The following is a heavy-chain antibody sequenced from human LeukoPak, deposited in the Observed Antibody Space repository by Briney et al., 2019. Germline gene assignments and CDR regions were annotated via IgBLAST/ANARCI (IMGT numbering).Heavy chain of an antibody. J-gene: IGHJ4*02. CDR3: AREEYYYDSSGYRRDY. D-gene: IGHD3-22*01. CDR1: GGSISSGGYY. Sequence: PSETLSLTCTVSGGSISSGGYYWSWIRQPPGKGLEGIGYIYHSGSTYYNPSLKSRVTISVDRSKNQFSRKLSSVTAADTAVYYCAREEYYYDSSGYRRDYWGQGPLVPVSS. CDR2: IYHSGST. V-gene: IGHV4-30-2*01.